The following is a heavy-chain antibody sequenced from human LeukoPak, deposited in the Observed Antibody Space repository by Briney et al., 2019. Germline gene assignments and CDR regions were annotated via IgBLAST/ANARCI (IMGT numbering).Heavy chain of an antibody. D-gene: IGHD5-12*01. CDR3: AKEGNSRYSYLSNYYYGMDV. J-gene: IGHJ6*02. V-gene: IGHV3-43*02. CDR2: ISGDGGST. CDR1: GFTFDDYA. Sequence: GGSLRLSCAASGFTFDDYAMHWVRQAPGKGLEWVFLISGDGGSTYYADSVKGRFTISRDNSKNSLYLHMNSLRTEDTALYYCAKEGNSRYSYLSNYYYGMDVWGQGTTVTVSS.